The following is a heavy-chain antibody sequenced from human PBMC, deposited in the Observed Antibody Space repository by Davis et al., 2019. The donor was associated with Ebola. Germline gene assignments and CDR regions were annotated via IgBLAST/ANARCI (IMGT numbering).Heavy chain of an antibody. Sequence: GESLKISCAASGFTLTSFAMGWFPKAPGKGLEWVSAISGSGGSTYYADSVKGRFTISRDNSKNTLYLQMNSLRAEDTAIYYCAKDKNYDFWSGYPHDAFDIWGQGTMVTVSS. CDR2: ISGSGGST. D-gene: IGHD3-3*01. CDR3: AKDKNYDFWSGYPHDAFDI. CDR1: GFTLTSFA. V-gene: IGHV3-23*01. J-gene: IGHJ3*02.